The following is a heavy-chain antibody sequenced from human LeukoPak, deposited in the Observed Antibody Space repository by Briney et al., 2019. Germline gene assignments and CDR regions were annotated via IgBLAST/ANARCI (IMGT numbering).Heavy chain of an antibody. D-gene: IGHD1-26*01. CDR3: ARVGGSYDIYFDY. J-gene: IGHJ4*02. V-gene: IGHV4-61*02. CDR2: IYTSGST. Sequence: SQTLSLACTVSGGSISSGSYYWSWIRQPAGKGLEWIGRIYTSGSTNYNPSLKSRVTISVDTSKNQFSLKLSSVTAADTAVYYCARVGGSYDIYFDYWGQGTLVTVSS. CDR1: GGSISSGSYY.